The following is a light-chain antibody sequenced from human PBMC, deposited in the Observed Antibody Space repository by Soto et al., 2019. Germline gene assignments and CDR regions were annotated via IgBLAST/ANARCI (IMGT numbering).Light chain of an antibody. CDR2: WAS. J-gene: IGKJ1*01. CDR3: QQYYSSPTWT. CDR1: QNILYISNNKNY. V-gene: IGKV4-1*01. Sequence: DIVMTQSSDSLAVSLGDMATIHCKSSQNILYISNNKNYLAWYQQRPGQPPKLLIYWASTRESGVPDRFSGSGSGTDFTLTISSLQAEDVAVYHCQQYYSSPTWTFGQGTKVDIK.